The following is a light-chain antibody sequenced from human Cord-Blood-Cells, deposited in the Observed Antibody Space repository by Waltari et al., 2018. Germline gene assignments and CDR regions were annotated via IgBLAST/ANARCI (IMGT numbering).Light chain of an antibody. CDR3: AAWDDSLSGWV. CDR2: RNN. J-gene: IGLJ3*02. Sequence: QSVLTQPPSASGTPGQRVTISCSGSSSNIGSHYVYWYQQLPGTAPKLLIYRNNQRPSGGPDRFSGSKSGTSASLAISGLRSEDEADYYCAAWDDSLSGWVFGGGTKLTVL. CDR1: SSNIGSHY. V-gene: IGLV1-47*01.